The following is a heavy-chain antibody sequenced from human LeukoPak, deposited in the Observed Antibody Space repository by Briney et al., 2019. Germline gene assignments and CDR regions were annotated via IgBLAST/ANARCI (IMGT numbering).Heavy chain of an antibody. J-gene: IGHJ5*02. CDR2: VNESGGT. CDR1: VGSFSGYH. Sequence: SETLSLTCAVYVGSFSGYHWNWIRQPPGKWPEWIGEVNESGGTNINPSLRSRVILSVDTSMNQFSLKLISVTAADTGVYYCARDLGGIVGWFDPWGQGTLVTVSS. V-gene: IGHV4-34*01. CDR3: ARDLGGIVGWFDP. D-gene: IGHD1-26*01.